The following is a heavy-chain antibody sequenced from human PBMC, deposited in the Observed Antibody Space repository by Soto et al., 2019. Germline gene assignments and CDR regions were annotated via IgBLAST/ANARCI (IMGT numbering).Heavy chain of an antibody. CDR2: INHSGST. D-gene: IGHD6-13*01. CDR1: GGSFSGYY. CDR3: ARVIAAAGTWVGGYLNWFDP. Sequence: QVQLQQWGAGLLKPSETLSLTCAVYGGSFSGYYWSWIRQPPGKGLEWIGEINHSGSTNYNPSLKSRGTISVDRYKNQFSLKLSSVTAADTAVYYCARVIAAAGTWVGGYLNWFDPWGQGTLVTVSS. V-gene: IGHV4-34*01. J-gene: IGHJ5*02.